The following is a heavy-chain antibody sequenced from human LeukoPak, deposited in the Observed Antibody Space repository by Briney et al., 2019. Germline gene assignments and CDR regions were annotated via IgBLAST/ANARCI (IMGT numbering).Heavy chain of an antibody. D-gene: IGHD3-3*01. CDR3: ARSGITIFRVVTVPPDY. V-gene: IGHV3-48*01. CDR1: GFTFSSYS. CDR2: ISSSSTI. J-gene: IGHJ4*02. Sequence: GGSLRLSCAASGFTFSSYSMNWVRQAPGKGLEWVSYISSSSTIYYADSVKGRFTISRDNAKNSLYLQMNSLRAEDTAVYYCARSGITIFRVVTVPPDYWGQGTLVTVSS.